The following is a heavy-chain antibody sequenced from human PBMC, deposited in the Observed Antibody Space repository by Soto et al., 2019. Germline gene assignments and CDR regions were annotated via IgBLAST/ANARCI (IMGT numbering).Heavy chain of an antibody. D-gene: IGHD3-9*01. J-gene: IGHJ6*04. V-gene: IGHV3-7*01. Sequence: EVQLVESGGGLVQPGGSLRLSCAASGFTFSSYWMSWVRQAPGTGLEGVANIKQDGSEKYYVDSVKGRFTISRDNPKNSLYTQMNHLRAEDTAVYYCARGQDDDILTGYYVGGAALDVWGKGTTVTVSS. CDR2: IKQDGSEK. CDR1: GFTFSSYW. CDR3: ARGQDDDILTGYYVGGAALDV.